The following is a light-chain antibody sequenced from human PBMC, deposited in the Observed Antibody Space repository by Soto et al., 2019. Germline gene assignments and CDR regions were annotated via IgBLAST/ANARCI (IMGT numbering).Light chain of an antibody. CDR2: GAS. Sequence: ENVLTQSPGTLSLSPGERVTLSCRASQLIGSIYFAWYQQKPGQPPRLLIYGASSRASGIPDRFSGSGSGTDFTFTISRLEPEDFAVYYCQQYDSSPWTFGQGTRVEI. CDR3: QQYDSSPWT. V-gene: IGKV3-20*01. J-gene: IGKJ1*01. CDR1: QLIGSIY.